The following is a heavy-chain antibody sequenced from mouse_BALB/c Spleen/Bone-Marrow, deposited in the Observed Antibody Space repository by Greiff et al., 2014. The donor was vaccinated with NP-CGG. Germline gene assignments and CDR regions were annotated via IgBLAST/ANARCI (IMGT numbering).Heavy chain of an antibody. CDR3: ARVYYGSSGYFDV. J-gene: IGHJ1*01. Sequence: VQLQQSGAELAKPGASVKMSCKASGYTFTSYWMHWVKQRPGQGLEWIGYINPSTGYTEYNQKFKDKATLTADKSSSTAYIQLSSLTSEDSAVYYCARVYYGSSGYFDVWGAGTTVTVSS. CDR1: GYTFTSYW. CDR2: INPSTGYT. D-gene: IGHD1-1*01. V-gene: IGHV1-7*01.